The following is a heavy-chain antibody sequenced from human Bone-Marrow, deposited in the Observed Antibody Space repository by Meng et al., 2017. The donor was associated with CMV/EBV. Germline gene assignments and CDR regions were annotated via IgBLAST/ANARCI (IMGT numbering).Heavy chain of an antibody. V-gene: IGHV3-74*01. Sequence: ESLKISCAASGFTFSSYWMSWVRQAPGKGLVWVSRINSDGSSTSYADSVKGRFTISRDNAKNTLYLQMNSLRAEDTAVYYCARAYSYGYPPYYYGMDVWGQGTTVTVSS. CDR3: ARAYSYGYPPYYYGMDV. D-gene: IGHD5-18*01. CDR2: INSDGSST. CDR1: GFTFSSYW. J-gene: IGHJ6*02.